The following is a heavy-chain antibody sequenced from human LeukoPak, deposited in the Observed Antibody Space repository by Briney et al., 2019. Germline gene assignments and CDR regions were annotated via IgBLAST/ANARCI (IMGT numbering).Heavy chain of an antibody. CDR2: ISSSSSTI. J-gene: IGHJ4*02. CDR1: GFTFSSYS. CDR3: ARDRVAVAGEFDY. V-gene: IGHV3-48*01. D-gene: IGHD6-19*01. Sequence: GGSLRLSCAASGFTFSSYSMNWVRQAPGKGLEWVSSISSSSSTIYYADSVKGRFTISRDNAKNSLYLQMNSLRAEDTAVYYCARDRVAVAGEFDYWGQGTLVTVSS.